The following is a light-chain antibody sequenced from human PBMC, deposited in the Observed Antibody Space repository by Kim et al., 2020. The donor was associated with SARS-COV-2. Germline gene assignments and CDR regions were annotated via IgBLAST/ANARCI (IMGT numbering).Light chain of an antibody. V-gene: IGKV3-15*01. Sequence: VSPGESATLTCWASQSVGSNLAWYQQRPGQAPRLLISGASTRATGVPARFSGSGSGTEFTLTISSPQSEDFAVYYCQQYNRWPPYIFGQGTKLEI. J-gene: IGKJ2*01. CDR1: QSVGSN. CDR2: GAS. CDR3: QQYNRWPPYI.